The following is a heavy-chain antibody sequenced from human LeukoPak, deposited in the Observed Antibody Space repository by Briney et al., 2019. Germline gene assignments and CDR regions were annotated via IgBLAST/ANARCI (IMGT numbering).Heavy chain of an antibody. CDR1: GFTFGSYS. J-gene: IGHJ4*02. V-gene: IGHV3-23*01. D-gene: IGHD6-19*01. CDR3: TTDSTTSVAGIFDS. CDR2: ISGSGGST. Sequence: GGSLRLSCAASGFTFGSYSMNWVRQAPGKGLEWVSTISGSGGSTYYADSVKGRFAISRDSSKNTLYLQMSSLRAEDTAVYYCTTDSTTSVAGIFDSWGQGTLVTVSS.